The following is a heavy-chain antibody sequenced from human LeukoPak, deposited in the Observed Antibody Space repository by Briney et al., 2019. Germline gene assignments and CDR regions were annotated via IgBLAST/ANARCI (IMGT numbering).Heavy chain of an antibody. V-gene: IGHV3-48*01. CDR2: ITSGSDTI. CDR3: TRTFDS. J-gene: IGHJ4*02. Sequence: PGGSLRLSCAASGFTFSSYIMNWVRQAPGMNLEWVSYITSGSDTIYYADSVKGRFTISRDNARNSLYLQMSSLRADDTAVYYCTRTFDSWGQGTLVTVSS. CDR1: GFTFSSYI.